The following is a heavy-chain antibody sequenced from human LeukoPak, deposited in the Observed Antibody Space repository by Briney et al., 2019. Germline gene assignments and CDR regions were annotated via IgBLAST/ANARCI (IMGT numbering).Heavy chain of an antibody. V-gene: IGHV3-23*01. Sequence: GGSLRLSCAASGVTFSGFAMSWVRRTPGKGVEWVSGISGSGDNTLYADSVRGRFTISRDNSKNTLYLEMNSLRAEDTAIYYCAKMKGHPLPKYYMDVWGQGTTVTVS. J-gene: IGHJ6*03. CDR3: AKMKGHPLPKYYMDV. CDR1: GVTFSGFA. CDR2: ISGSGDNT.